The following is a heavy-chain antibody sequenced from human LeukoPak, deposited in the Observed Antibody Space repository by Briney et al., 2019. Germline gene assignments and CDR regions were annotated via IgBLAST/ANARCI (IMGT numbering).Heavy chain of an antibody. CDR3: AQDPYYGSGPYYGMDV. Sequence: GGSLRLSCAASGFTFSSYGMHWVRQAPGKGLEWVAVISYDGSNKYYADSVKGRFTISRDNSKNTLYLQMNSLRAEDTAVYYCAQDPYYGSGPYYGMDVWGQGTTVTVSS. J-gene: IGHJ6*02. CDR1: GFTFSSYG. V-gene: IGHV3-30*18. D-gene: IGHD3-10*01. CDR2: ISYDGSNK.